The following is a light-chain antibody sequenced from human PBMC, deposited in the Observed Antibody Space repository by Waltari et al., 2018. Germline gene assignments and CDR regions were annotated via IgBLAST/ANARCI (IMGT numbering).Light chain of an antibody. V-gene: IGLV2-14*01. CDR1: SSEVGFYNY. Sequence: QSALTQPASVSGSPGQSITISCTGTSSEVGFYNYVSWYQQHPGKAPKLMIYDVRGRPSGVSNRVSGCRSGNTAALSISGLQAEDEADYYCNLDAGSSSWVFCGGSKLTVL. J-gene: IGLJ3*02. CDR2: DVR. CDR3: NLDAGSSSWV.